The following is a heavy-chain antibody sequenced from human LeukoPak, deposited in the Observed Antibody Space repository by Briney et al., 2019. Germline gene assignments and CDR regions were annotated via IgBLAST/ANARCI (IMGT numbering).Heavy chain of an antibody. J-gene: IGHJ4*02. Sequence: ASVKVSCKASGYTFTSYDINWVRQATGQGLEWMGWMNPNSGNTGYAQKFQGRVTMTSNTSISTAYMELSSLRSEDTAVHYCARGPYDSSGYRFDYWGQGTLVTVSS. D-gene: IGHD3-22*01. CDR3: ARGPYDSSGYRFDY. CDR2: MNPNSGNT. CDR1: GYTFTSYD. V-gene: IGHV1-8*01.